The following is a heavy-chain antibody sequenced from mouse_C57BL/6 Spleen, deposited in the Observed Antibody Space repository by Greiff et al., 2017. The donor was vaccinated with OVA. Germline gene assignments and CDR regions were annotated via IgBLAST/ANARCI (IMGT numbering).Heavy chain of an antibody. Sequence: EVKVVESGGGLVKPGGSLKLSCAASGFTFSSYAMSWVRQTPEKRLEWVATISDGGSYTYYPDNVKGRCTISRDNAKNNLYLQMSHLKSEDTAMYYCARDNYDYDVGAMDYWGQGTSVTVSS. CDR3: ARDNYDYDVGAMDY. CDR2: ISDGGSYT. D-gene: IGHD2-4*01. CDR1: GFTFSSYA. V-gene: IGHV5-4*01. J-gene: IGHJ4*01.